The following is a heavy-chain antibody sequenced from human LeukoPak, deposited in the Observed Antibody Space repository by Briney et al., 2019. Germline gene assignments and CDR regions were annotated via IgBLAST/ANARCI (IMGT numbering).Heavy chain of an antibody. CDR1: GFIFDNFG. CDR3: ARGRDLSTVVPYYFDY. D-gene: IGHD4-23*01. V-gene: IGHV3-20*04. CDR2: INWSGDST. J-gene: IGHJ4*02. Sequence: GGSLRLSCAASGFIFDNFGMTWVRQAPGKGLEWVSGINWSGDSTGYADSVKGRFTFSRDNTKNSLYLQMNSLRAEDTALYSCARGRDLSTVVPYYFDYWGQGTLVTVSS.